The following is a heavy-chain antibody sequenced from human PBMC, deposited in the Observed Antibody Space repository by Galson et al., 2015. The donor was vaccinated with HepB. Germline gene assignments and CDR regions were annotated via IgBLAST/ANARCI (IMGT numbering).Heavy chain of an antibody. J-gene: IGHJ5*02. D-gene: IGHD2-2*01. V-gene: IGHV3-30*18. CDR2: ISYGGSNQ. CDR3: AKGPAFGVIPAGWFDL. CDR1: GFTFSNCG. Sequence: SLRLSCAASGFTFSNCGMHWVRQSPGKGLEWVTVISYGGSNQYYADSVKGRFTISRDNSKHTLYLQMNSLRPEDTAVYFCAKGPAFGVIPAGWFDLWGQGTLVIVSS.